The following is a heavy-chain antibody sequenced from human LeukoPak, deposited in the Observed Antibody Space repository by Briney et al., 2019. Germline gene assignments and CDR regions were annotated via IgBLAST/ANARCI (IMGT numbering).Heavy chain of an antibody. CDR3: ARDSAVWGILNWFDP. Sequence: ASVKVSCKASGYTFTGYYMHWVRQAPGQGLEWMGWINPNSGGTNYVQKFQGRVTMTRDTSISTAYMELSRLRSDDTAVYYCARDSAVWGILNWFDPWGQGTLVTVSS. CDR2: INPNSGGT. J-gene: IGHJ5*02. V-gene: IGHV1-2*02. D-gene: IGHD3-16*01. CDR1: GYTFTGYY.